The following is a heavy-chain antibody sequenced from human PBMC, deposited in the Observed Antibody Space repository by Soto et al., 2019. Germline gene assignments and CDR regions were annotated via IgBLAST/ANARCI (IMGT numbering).Heavy chain of an antibody. Sequence: QVQLVQSGAEVRKPGSSVKVSCEASGGSFSSYAIGWVRQAPGQGLEWMGALIPIFGAPNYAQKFQGRVTITADESTRTAYMELSSLGSEDTAVYYCARVVGASTPHYFYGMDVWGQGTTVTVSS. D-gene: IGHD1-26*01. CDR3: ARVVGASTPHYFYGMDV. V-gene: IGHV1-69*01. J-gene: IGHJ6*02. CDR2: LIPIFGAP. CDR1: GGSFSSYA.